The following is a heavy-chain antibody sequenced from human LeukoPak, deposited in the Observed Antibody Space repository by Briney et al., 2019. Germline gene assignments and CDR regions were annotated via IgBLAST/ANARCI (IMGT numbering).Heavy chain of an antibody. CDR1: GYSISSGYY. CDR3: ARVVSVYYDSSGYYHAFDI. Sequence: SETLSLTCTVSGYSISSGYYWGWIRQPPGKGLEWIGSIYHSGSTYYNPSLKSRVTISVDTSKNQFSLKLSSVTAADTAAYYCARVVSVYYDSSGYYHAFDIWGQGTMVTVSS. J-gene: IGHJ3*02. V-gene: IGHV4-38-2*02. CDR2: IYHSGST. D-gene: IGHD3-22*01.